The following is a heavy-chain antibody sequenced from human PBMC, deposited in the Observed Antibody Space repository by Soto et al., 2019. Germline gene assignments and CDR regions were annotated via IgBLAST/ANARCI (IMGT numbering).Heavy chain of an antibody. CDR2: IYYSGST. CDR3: ARASSSGLMTDFDY. V-gene: IGHV4-59*01. Sequence: SETLSLTCTVSGGSISSYYWSLIRQPPGKGLEWIGYIYYSGSTNYNPSLKSRVTISVDTSKNQFSLKLSSVTAADTAVYYCARASSSGLMTDFDYWGQGTLVTVSS. J-gene: IGHJ4*02. D-gene: IGHD6-13*01. CDR1: GGSISSYY.